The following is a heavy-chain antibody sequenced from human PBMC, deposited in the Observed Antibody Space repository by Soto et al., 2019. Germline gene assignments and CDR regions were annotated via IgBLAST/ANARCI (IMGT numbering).Heavy chain of an antibody. D-gene: IGHD1-1*01. CDR2: ISGSGGST. CDR1: GFTFSSYA. CDR3: AKRATGTDFDY. Sequence: EVQLLESGGGLVQPGGSLRLSCAASGFTFSSYAMNWVRQAPGKGLEWVSVISGSGGSTYYSDSVKGRFTISRDNTKNTLYLQMNSLRAEDTAVYYCAKRATGTDFDYWGQGTLVTVSS. J-gene: IGHJ4*02. V-gene: IGHV3-23*01.